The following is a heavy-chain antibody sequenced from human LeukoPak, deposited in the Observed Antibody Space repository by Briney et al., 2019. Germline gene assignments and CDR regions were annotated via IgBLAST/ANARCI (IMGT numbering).Heavy chain of an antibody. CDR1: GFSLSTSGVG. J-gene: IGHJ4*02. Sequence: SGPTLVKPTQTLTLTCTFSGFSLSTSGVGVGWIRQPPGKPLEWLALIYWNDDKRYSPSLKSRLTITKDTSKSQVVLTMTNMDPVDTATYYCAHSAMATNPYYFDYWGQGTLVTVSS. CDR3: AHSAMATNPYYFDY. D-gene: IGHD5-24*01. CDR2: IYWNDDK. V-gene: IGHV2-5*01.